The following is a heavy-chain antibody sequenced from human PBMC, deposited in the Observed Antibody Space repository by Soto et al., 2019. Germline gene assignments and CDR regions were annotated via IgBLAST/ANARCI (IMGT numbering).Heavy chain of an antibody. CDR2: INHSGTT. CDR1: AGSFSGHY. V-gene: IGHV4-34*01. CDR3: VKISDY. Sequence: PSETLSLTCAVYAGSFSGHYWRWIRQPPGKGLEWLGDINHSGTTNYNPSLKGRVTISVDTSNNHFSLKLSSVTAADTAVYYCVKISDYWGQGTLVTVSS. J-gene: IGHJ4*02.